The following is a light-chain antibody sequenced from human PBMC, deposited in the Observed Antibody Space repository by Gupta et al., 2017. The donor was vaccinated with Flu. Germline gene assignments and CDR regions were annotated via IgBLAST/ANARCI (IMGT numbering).Light chain of an antibody. CDR1: QSFSSSY. Sequence: EXXLTXSPGTLSXXXGERATLSCRASQSFSSSYLAWYQQKPGQAPRLLIYGASSRATGIPDRFSGSGSGTDFTLTISRLEPEDFAVYYCRQYGSSPMYTFGQGTKLEIK. J-gene: IGKJ2*01. CDR2: GAS. CDR3: RQYGSSPMYT. V-gene: IGKV3-20*01.